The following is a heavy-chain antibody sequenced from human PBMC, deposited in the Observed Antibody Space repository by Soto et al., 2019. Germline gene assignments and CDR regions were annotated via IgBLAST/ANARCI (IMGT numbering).Heavy chain of an antibody. CDR2: IIPIFGTA. D-gene: IGHD2-21*02. Sequence: QVQLVQSGAEVKKPGSSVKVSCKASGGTFSSYAISWVRQAPGQGLEWMGGIIPIFGTANYAQKFQGRVTITADESXXTAYMELSSLRSEDTAVYYCATDGGTAIPNEYFQHWGQGTLVTVSS. CDR3: ATDGGTAIPNEYFQH. J-gene: IGHJ1*01. V-gene: IGHV1-69*12. CDR1: GGTFSSYA.